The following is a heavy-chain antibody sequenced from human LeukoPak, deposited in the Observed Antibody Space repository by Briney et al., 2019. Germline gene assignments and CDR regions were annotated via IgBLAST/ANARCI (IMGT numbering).Heavy chain of an antibody. CDR3: ARMGSSWYTPSYMDV. Sequence: PSETLSLTCTVSGGSISSYYWSWIRQPPGKGLGWIGYIYYSGSTNYNPSLKSRVTVSVDTSKNQFSLKLSSVTAADTAVYYCARMGSSWYTPSYMDVWGKGTTVTVSS. D-gene: IGHD6-13*01. V-gene: IGHV4-59*01. CDR1: GGSISSYY. J-gene: IGHJ6*03. CDR2: IYYSGST.